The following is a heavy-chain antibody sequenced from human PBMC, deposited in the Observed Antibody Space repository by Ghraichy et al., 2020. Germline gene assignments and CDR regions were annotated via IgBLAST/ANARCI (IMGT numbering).Heavy chain of an antibody. CDR2: MIHTGTT. D-gene: IGHD7-27*01. V-gene: IGHV4-34*12. J-gene: IGHJ4*02. CDR3: AQSTHWGLAF. CDR1: GGSVSDFY. Sequence: SQTLSLTCGVSGGSVSDFYWVWIRQSPGKGLEWIGEMIHTGTTNYNPSLKSRVTISVDTSRNQFSLMLTSVTAAETAGYYCAQSTHWGLAFWAQGALVTVSS.